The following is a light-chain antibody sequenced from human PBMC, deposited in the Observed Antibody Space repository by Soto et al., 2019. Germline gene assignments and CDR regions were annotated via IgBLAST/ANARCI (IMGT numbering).Light chain of an antibody. Sequence: EIVLTQSPGTLSLSPGERATLSCRASQTVSSNYLAWYQQKPGQAPRLLIYDASSRATGIPDRFSGSGSGTDFTLTISSLEPEDFAFYYCQQYGSSPLTFGGGIKVEIK. CDR2: DAS. CDR3: QQYGSSPLT. J-gene: IGKJ4*01. V-gene: IGKV3-20*01. CDR1: QTVSSNY.